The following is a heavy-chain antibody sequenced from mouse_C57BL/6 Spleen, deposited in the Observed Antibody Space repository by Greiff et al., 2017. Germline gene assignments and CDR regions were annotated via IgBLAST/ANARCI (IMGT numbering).Heavy chain of an antibody. D-gene: IGHD2-4*01. CDR2: IYPGDGDT. Sequence: VQLQESGAELVKPGASVKISCKASGYAFSSYWMNWVKQRPGQGLEGIGQIYPGDGDTNYNGKFKGKATLTADKSSSTAYMQRSSLTSEDSAVYFCARGTYYDYDVGFAYWGQGTLVTVSA. CDR3: ARGTYYDYDVGFAY. V-gene: IGHV1-80*01. J-gene: IGHJ3*01. CDR1: GYAFSSYW.